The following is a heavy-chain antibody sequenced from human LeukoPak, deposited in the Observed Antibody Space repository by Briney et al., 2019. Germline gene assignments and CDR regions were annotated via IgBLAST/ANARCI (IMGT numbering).Heavy chain of an antibody. V-gene: IGHV4-59*01. CDR1: GGSISSYY. CDR2: IYYSGST. Sequence: SETLSLTCTVSGGSISSYYWSWIRQPPGKGLGWIGYIYYSGSTNYNPSLKSRVTISVDTSKNQFSLKLSSVTAADTAVYYCARELYDYGDPERDSDAFDIWGQGTMVTVSS. CDR3: ARELYDYGDPERDSDAFDI. J-gene: IGHJ3*02. D-gene: IGHD4-17*01.